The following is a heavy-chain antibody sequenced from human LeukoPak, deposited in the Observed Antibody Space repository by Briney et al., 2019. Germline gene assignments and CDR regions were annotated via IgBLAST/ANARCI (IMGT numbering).Heavy chain of an antibody. V-gene: IGHV4-30-4*08. CDR1: GGSISSGDYY. J-gene: IGHJ6*03. D-gene: IGHD3-3*01. CDR3: ARAVYFWSGYPPYYYYMDV. CDR2: IYYSGST. Sequence: PSQTLSLTCTVSGGSISSGDYYWSWIRQPPGKGLEWIGYIYYSGSTYYNPSLKSRVTISVDTSKNQFSPKLSSVTAADTAVYYCARAVYFWSGYPPYYYYMDVWGKGTTVTVSS.